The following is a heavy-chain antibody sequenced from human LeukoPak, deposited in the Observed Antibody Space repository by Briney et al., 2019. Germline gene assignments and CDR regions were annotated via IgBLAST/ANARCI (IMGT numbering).Heavy chain of an antibody. CDR2: IYPGDSDT. CDR3: ARRRDGYNYIHDY. CDR1: GYSFTSYW. D-gene: IGHD5-24*01. Sequence: GESLKISCKGSGYSFTSYWIGWVRQMAGKGLVWMGIIYPGDSDTRYSPSFQGQVTISADKSISTAYLQWSSLKASDTAMYYSARRRDGYNYIHDYWGQGTLVTVSS. J-gene: IGHJ4*02. V-gene: IGHV5-51*01.